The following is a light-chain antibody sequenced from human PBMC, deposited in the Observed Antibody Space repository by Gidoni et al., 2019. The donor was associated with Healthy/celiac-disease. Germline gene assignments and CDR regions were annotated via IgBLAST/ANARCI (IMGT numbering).Light chain of an antibody. V-gene: IGKV3-20*01. CDR1: QIVSSSY. CDR3: QQYGSSQT. J-gene: IGKJ1*01. CDR2: GAS. Sequence: EIVLTQSPGTLSLSPGERATLSCGASQIVSSSYLAWYQQKPGQAPRLLIYGASSRATGIPDRFSGSGSGTDFTLTISRLEPEDFAVYYCQQYGSSQTFGQGTKVEIK.